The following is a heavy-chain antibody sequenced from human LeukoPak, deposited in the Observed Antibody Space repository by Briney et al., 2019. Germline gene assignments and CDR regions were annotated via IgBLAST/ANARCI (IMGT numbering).Heavy chain of an antibody. Sequence: GGSLRLSCAASRFTFTNYSMNWVRQAPGKGLEWVSSISSLSNYIYYADSVKGRFTISRDNAKNSLYLQMNSLRAEDTALYYCARAVNDYGDYVFDYWGQGTLVTVSS. V-gene: IGHV3-21*01. D-gene: IGHD4-17*01. J-gene: IGHJ4*02. CDR3: ARAVNDYGDYVFDY. CDR2: ISSLSNYI. CDR1: RFTFTNYS.